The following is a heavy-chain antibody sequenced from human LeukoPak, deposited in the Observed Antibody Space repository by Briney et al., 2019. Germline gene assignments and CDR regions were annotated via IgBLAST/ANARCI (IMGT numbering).Heavy chain of an antibody. D-gene: IGHD4-11*01. Sequence: GGSLRLSCAASGFTFSAYSMNWVRQAPEKGLEWVSYIGSSSSPIYYADSVKGRFTITRDNAKNSLYLQMDSLRAEDTAVYYCARDQAYSFDYWGQGTLVTVSS. CDR2: IGSSSSPI. CDR3: ARDQAYSFDY. V-gene: IGHV3-48*01. J-gene: IGHJ4*02. CDR1: GFTFSAYS.